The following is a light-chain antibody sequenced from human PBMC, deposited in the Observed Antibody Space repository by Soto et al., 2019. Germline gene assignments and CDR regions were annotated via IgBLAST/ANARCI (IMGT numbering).Light chain of an antibody. J-gene: IGLJ2*01. Sequence: QSVLTQPPSVSGPPGQGVTFPCTGGGSKIGAGYDVHWYQQLPGRAPKLLIYGNTNRPSGVPDRFSGSKSGTSASLAITGLQAEDEADYYCLSFDSSLSVVFGGGTQLTVL. CDR3: LSFDSSLSVV. CDR1: GSKIGAGYD. CDR2: GNT. V-gene: IGLV1-40*01.